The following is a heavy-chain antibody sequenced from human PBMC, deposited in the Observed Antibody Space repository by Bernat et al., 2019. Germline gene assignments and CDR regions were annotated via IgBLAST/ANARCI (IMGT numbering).Heavy chain of an antibody. J-gene: IGHJ4*02. CDR1: GFTFSSYG. Sequence: QVQLVESGGGVVQPGRSLRLSCAASGFTFSSYGMHWVRQAPGKGLEWVAVIWHDGSNKYYADSVKGRFTISRDNSKNTLYLQMNSLRAEDTAVYYCERDVEYRSGGGCATGYWGQGTLVTVS. CDR2: IWHDGSNK. D-gene: IGHD2-15*01. V-gene: IGHV3-33*01. CDR3: ERDVEYRSGGGCATGY.